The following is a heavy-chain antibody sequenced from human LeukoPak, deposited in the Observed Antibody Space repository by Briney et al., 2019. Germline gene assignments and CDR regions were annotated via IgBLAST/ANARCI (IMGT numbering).Heavy chain of an antibody. CDR3: ARGNPRWLQLIDY. CDR2: VSHSGST. CDR1: GYSISSDYY. Sequence: SETLSLTCTVSGYSISSDYYWGWIRQPPGKGLEWIASVSHSGSTYYNPSLKSRVTISVDTSKNQFSLKVTSVTAADTAVYYCARGNPRWLQLIDYWGQGTLVTVPS. J-gene: IGHJ4*02. V-gene: IGHV4-38-2*02. D-gene: IGHD5-24*01.